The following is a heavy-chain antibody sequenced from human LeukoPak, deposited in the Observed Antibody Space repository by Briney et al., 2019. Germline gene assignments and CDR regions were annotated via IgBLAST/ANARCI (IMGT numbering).Heavy chain of an antibody. D-gene: IGHD3-10*01. CDR1: GGSISSGDYY. CDR3: ARGIYGSGSYYNG. J-gene: IGHJ4*02. V-gene: IGHV4-30-4*01. CDR2: IYYSGST. Sequence: SETLSPTCTVSGGSISSGDYYWSWIRQPPGKGLEWIGYIYYSGSTYYSPSLKSRVTISVDTSKNQFSLKLSSVTAADTAVYYCARGIYGSGSYYNGWGQGTLVTVSS.